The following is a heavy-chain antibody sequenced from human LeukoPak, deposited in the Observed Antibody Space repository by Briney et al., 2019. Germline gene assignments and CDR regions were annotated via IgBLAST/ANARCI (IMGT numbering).Heavy chain of an antibody. J-gene: IGHJ4*02. CDR3: ARHPPGYCSSTSCYDRGYYFDY. D-gene: IGHD2-2*01. CDR2: IYPGDSET. CDR1: GYRFTSYW. V-gene: IGHV5-51*01. Sequence: GESLKISCKGSGYRFTSYWIGWVRQMPGKGLEWMGIIYPGDSETRYSPSFQGQVTISADKSISTAYLQWSSLKASDTAMYYCARHPPGYCSSTSCYDRGYYFDYWGQGTLVTVSS.